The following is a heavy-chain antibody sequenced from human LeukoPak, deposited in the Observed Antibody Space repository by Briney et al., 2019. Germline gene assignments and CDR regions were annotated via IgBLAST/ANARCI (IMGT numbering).Heavy chain of an antibody. Sequence: GGSLRLSCAASGFAVSSNYMSWVRRAPGKGLEWVSVIYSGGSTHYADSVKGRFTISRDNSKNTLYLQMNSLRAEDTAVYYCAGQSEYYYIDYWGQGTLVTVSS. CDR2: IYSGGST. CDR3: AGQSEYYYIDY. CDR1: GFAVSSNY. V-gene: IGHV3-53*01. D-gene: IGHD3-16*01. J-gene: IGHJ4*02.